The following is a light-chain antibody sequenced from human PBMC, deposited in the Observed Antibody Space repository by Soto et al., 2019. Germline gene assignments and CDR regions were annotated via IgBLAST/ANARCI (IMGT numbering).Light chain of an antibody. CDR2: DAS. J-gene: IGKJ4*01. Sequence: DIRMTQSPSTLSASVGDRVTITCRASQSISSCLAWYQQKPGKAPKLLIYDASSLESGVPSRFSGSGSDTEFTLTINNLQPDDFATYHCQQYNRYSLTFGGGTKVEIK. V-gene: IGKV1-5*01. CDR1: QSISSC. CDR3: QQYNRYSLT.